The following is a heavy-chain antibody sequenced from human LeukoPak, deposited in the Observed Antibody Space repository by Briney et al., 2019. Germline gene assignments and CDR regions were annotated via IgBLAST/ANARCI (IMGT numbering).Heavy chain of an antibody. CDR1: GFTFSSYS. J-gene: IGHJ3*02. D-gene: IGHD5-12*01. CDR2: ISSSSSYI. Sequence: GGSLRLSCAASGFTFSSYSMNWVRQAPGKGLEWVSSISSSSSYIYYADSVKGRFTISRDNAKNSLYLQMNGLRAEDTAVYYCARDPIRGDAFDIWGQGTMVTVSS. V-gene: IGHV3-21*01. CDR3: ARDPIRGDAFDI.